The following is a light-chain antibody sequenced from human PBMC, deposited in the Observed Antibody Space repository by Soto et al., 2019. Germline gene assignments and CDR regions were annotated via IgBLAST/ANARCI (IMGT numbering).Light chain of an antibody. Sequence: EIVLTQSPATLSLSPGERATLSCRASQSVSSYLAWYQQKPGQAPRLLIYDATNRATGIPARFSGSGFGTDFTFTISSLEPADFAVYYYHQRSKTPPWTFGEGTKVEIK. J-gene: IGKJ1*01. V-gene: IGKV3-11*01. CDR2: DAT. CDR1: QSVSSY. CDR3: HQRSKTPPWT.